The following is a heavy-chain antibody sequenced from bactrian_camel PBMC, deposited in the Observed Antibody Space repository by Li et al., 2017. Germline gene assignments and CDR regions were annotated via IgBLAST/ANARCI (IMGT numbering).Heavy chain of an antibody. D-gene: IGHD5*01. CDR2: ICTGGGST. V-gene: IGHV3S1*01. CDR3: AADPSRELWVGYPPYKY. Sequence: HVQLVESGGGSVQAGGSLRFSCDASGVPYSYCMGWFRQVPGKEREGVAAICTGGGSTYYADSVKGRFTISKDNAKNTLYLQMNSLKPEDTAVYYCAADPSRELWVGYPPYKYWGQGTQVTVS. J-gene: IGHJ4*01. CDR1: GVPYSYC.